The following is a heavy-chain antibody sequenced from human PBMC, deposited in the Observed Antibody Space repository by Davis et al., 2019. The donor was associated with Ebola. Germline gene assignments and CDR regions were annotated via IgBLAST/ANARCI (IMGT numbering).Heavy chain of an antibody. V-gene: IGHV1-3*01. J-gene: IGHJ5*02. Sequence: ASVKVSCKASGYTFTSYAMHWVRQAPGQRLEWMGWINAGNGNTKYSQKFQGRVTITRDTSASTAYMELSSLRSEDTAVYYCARTRGSWYKGSWFDPWGQGTLVTVSS. D-gene: IGHD6-13*01. CDR1: GYTFTSYA. CDR3: ARTRGSWYKGSWFDP. CDR2: INAGNGNT.